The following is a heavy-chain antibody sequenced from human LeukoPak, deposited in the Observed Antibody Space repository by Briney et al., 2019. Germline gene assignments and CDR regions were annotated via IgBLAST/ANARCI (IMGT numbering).Heavy chain of an antibody. V-gene: IGHV3-21*01. J-gene: IGHJ4*02. Sequence: KPGGSLRLSCAASGFTFSSYSMNWVRQAPGKGLEWVSSISSSTNYIYYADSVKGRFTTSRDNAKNSLYLQMNSLRAEDTAVYYCARDRALGYCSSTSCLWRYIDYWGQGTLVAVSS. D-gene: IGHD2-2*01. CDR3: ARDRALGYCSSTSCLWRYIDY. CDR2: ISSSTNYI. CDR1: GFTFSSYS.